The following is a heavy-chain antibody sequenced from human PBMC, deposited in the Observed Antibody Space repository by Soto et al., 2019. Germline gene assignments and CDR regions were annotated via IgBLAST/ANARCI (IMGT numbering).Heavy chain of an antibody. Sequence: QVQLVQSGAEVKKPGSSVKVSCKASGGTFSSYTISWVRQAPGQGLEWMGRIIPILGIANYAQKFQGRVTIIADKSTSTAYLELRSLGSDDTAVYYCARDLGGSGSAYYFDYWGQGTLVTVSS. CDR3: ARDLGGSGSAYYFDY. V-gene: IGHV1-69*08. CDR1: GGTFSSYT. CDR2: IIPILGIA. D-gene: IGHD3-10*01. J-gene: IGHJ4*02.